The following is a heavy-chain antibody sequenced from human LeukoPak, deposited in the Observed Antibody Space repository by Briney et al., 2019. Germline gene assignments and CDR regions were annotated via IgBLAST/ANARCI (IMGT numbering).Heavy chain of an antibody. Sequence: GGSLRLSCAASGLTFTKYWIHWVRQAPGEGLVWVSRINTDGTTITYADSVKGRFTISRDNAKNTVYLQMNSLRVEDTAVYYCGNHDYSDYYGGQGTLVTVSS. D-gene: IGHD4-11*01. CDR2: INTDGTTI. V-gene: IGHV3-74*01. CDR3: GNHDYSDYY. CDR1: GLTFTKYW. J-gene: IGHJ4*02.